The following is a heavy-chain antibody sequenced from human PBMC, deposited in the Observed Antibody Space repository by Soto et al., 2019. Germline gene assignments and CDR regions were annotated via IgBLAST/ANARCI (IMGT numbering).Heavy chain of an antibody. CDR1: GGSVDSGSYY. Sequence: SETLSLTCSVSGGSVDSGSYYWHWIRQPPGKGLGWIWHIYYSGSTNYNPSLKSRVTISLGTSKYQFSLKLNSVTAADTAVYYWFSSEGYWGQGALVTVSS. D-gene: IGHD6-6*01. CDR3: FSSEGY. J-gene: IGHJ4*02. V-gene: IGHV4-61*01. CDR2: IYYSGST.